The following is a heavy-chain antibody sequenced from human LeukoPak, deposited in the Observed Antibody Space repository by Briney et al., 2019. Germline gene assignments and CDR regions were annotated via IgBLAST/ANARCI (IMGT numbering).Heavy chain of an antibody. D-gene: IGHD4-11*01. CDR3: ARDYSGYSNY. V-gene: IGHV3-21*06. J-gene: IGHJ4*02. Sequence: GGSLRLSCAASGFAFSSYAMSWVRQAPGKGLEWVSSISSDSSYIYYADSVKGRFTISRDNAENSLYLQMNSLRAEDTAVYYCARDYSGYSNYWGQGTLVTVSS. CDR1: GFAFSSYA. CDR2: ISSDSSYI.